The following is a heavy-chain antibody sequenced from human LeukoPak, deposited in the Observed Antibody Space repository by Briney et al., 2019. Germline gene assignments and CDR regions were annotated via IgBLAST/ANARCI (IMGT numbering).Heavy chain of an antibody. D-gene: IGHD2-15*01. V-gene: IGHV4-31*11. J-gene: IGHJ4*02. CDR1: GGSFSGYY. CDR3: AREGVDCSGGSCYTYYFDY. Sequence: SETLSLTCAVYGGSFSGYYWSWIRQHPGKGLEWIGYIYYSGSTYYNPSLKSRVTISVDTSKNQFSLKLSSVTAADTAVYYCAREGVDCSGGSCYTYYFDYWGQGTLVTVSS. CDR2: IYYSGST.